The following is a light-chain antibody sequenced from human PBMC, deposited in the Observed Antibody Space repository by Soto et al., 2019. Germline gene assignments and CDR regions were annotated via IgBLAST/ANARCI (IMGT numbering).Light chain of an antibody. CDR2: KAS. Sequence: DIQLTQSPSFLSASVGDRVTITCRASQSVNNWLAWYQQKPGKAPKLLIYKASSLESGVPSRFSGSGSGTEFTLTISSLQPDDFATYYCQQYNSYSITFGQGTRLEIK. CDR3: QQYNSYSIT. V-gene: IGKV1-5*03. CDR1: QSVNNW. J-gene: IGKJ5*01.